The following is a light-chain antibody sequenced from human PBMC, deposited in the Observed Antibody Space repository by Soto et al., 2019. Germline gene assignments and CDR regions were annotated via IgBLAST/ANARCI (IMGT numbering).Light chain of an antibody. CDR2: GVS. CDR1: QSVAGN. CDR3: QPATTWPPLP. Sequence: LSPAALSVSKGETATLSCRASQSVAGNLAWYQQKPGQRPRLLIYGVSTRATGVPARFSGSGSETDFSLTISSLQIEDFALHYCQPATTWPPLPFGGGT. J-gene: IGKJ4*01. V-gene: IGKV3-15*01.